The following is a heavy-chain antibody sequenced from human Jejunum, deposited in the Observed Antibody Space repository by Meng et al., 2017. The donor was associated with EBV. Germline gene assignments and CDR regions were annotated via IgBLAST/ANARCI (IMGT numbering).Heavy chain of an antibody. CDR1: GGSVSTASYY. V-gene: IGHV4-61*01. Sequence: QVEFQGSGHGLGRPPGAPPLLVQVSGGSVSTASYYWSWSRQSPGKGLEWIWYIYYSGNTNYNPSLKSRATITVDTSKNQFSLKLSSVTAADTAVYYCARVVDYYERSGYPDFWGQGTLVTVSS. D-gene: IGHD3-22*01. J-gene: IGHJ4*02. CDR3: ARVVDYYERSGYPDF. CDR2: IYYSGNT.